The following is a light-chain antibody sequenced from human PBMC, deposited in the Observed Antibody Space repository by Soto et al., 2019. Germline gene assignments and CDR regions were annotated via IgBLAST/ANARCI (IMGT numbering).Light chain of an antibody. Sequence: QSALTQPASVSGSPGQSITISCTGTSSDIGNYDFVSWYQQVPGTAPKAMIYEVSSRPSGVSNRFSGSKSGNTASLTISGLHAADEAYYDCSSYTTSTSFILFGVGTQLAVL. V-gene: IGLV2-14*01. J-gene: IGLJ2*01. CDR2: EVS. CDR3: SSYTTSTSFIL. CDR1: SSDIGNYDF.